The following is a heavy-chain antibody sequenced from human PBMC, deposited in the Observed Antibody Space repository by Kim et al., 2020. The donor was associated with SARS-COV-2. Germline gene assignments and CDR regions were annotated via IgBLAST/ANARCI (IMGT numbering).Heavy chain of an antibody. D-gene: IGHD1-1*01. CDR3: ARDGTTRNGGYYFDY. J-gene: IGHJ4*01. Sequence: QKCQGKVPITRDTSASTAFMELSSLTSEDTAIYYCARDGTTRNGGYYFDYWGQGALVTVSS. V-gene: IGHV1-3*01.